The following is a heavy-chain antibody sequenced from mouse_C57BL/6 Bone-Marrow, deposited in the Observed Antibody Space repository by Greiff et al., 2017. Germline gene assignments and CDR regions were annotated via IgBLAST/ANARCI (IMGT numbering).Heavy chain of an antibody. J-gene: IGHJ1*03. CDR1: GYTFTDYY. D-gene: IGHD1-1*01. V-gene: IGHV1-76*01. Sequence: VQLQQSGAELVRPGASVKLSCKASGYTFTDYYINWVKQRPGQGLEWIARIYPGSGNTYYNEKFKGKATLTVDKPSSTAYMQISSLTSEDSAVYYCARDDYGSSHWYFDVWGTGTTVTVSS. CDR3: ARDDYGSSHWYFDV. CDR2: IYPGSGNT.